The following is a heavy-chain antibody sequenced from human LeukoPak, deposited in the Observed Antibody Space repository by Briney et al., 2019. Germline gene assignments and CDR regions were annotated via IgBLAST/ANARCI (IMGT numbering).Heavy chain of an antibody. J-gene: IGHJ6*03. CDR1: GFTFSDYY. CDR3: ARRSLSRSGWADKNHYYYMDV. Sequence: GGSLRLSCAASGFTFSDYYMSWIRQAPGKGLEWVSYISSSGSTIYYADSVKGRFTISRDNAKNSLYLQMNSLRAEDTAVYYCARRSLSRSGWADKNHYYYMDVWGKGTTVTISS. D-gene: IGHD3-10*01. V-gene: IGHV3-11*04. CDR2: ISSSGSTI.